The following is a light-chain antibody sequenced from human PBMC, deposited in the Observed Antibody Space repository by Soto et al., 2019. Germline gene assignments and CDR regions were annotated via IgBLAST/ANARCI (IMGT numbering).Light chain of an antibody. CDR2: DAS. CDR1: QSLSSW. J-gene: IGKJ4*01. V-gene: IGKV1-5*01. CDR3: QQYHSFPLT. Sequence: DIQMTQSPSTLSASVGERVTITCRASQSLSSWLAWYQQKPGKAPNLLIYDASSLESGVPSRFSGSGSGTEFPLTSSILQPDDFATYYCQQYHSFPLTFGGGTKVEIK.